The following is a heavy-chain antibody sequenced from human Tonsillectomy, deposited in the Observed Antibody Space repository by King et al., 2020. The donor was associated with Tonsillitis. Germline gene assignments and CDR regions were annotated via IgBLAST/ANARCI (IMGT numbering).Heavy chain of an antibody. V-gene: IGHV3-33*01. CDR3: SRDNYYGDHRIFDY. Sequence: VQLVESGGGVVQPGTSLRLSCAASGFTFSNYGMHWVRQAPGKGLEWVAVIWYDGSTKYYADSVRGRFTISRDNSKNTLYLQVDSLRVEDTAVYYCSRDNYYGDHRIFDYWGQGTLVTVSS. J-gene: IGHJ4*02. D-gene: IGHD4-17*01. CDR1: GFTFSNYG. CDR2: IWYDGSTK.